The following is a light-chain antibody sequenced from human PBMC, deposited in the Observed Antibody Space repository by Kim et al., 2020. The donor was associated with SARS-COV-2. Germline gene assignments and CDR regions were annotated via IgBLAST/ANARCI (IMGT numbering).Light chain of an antibody. CDR2: KVS. V-gene: IGKV2-30*01. CDR1: QSLVYSDGNIY. CDR3: MQGTHWPFT. Sequence: LASISCRSRQSLVYSDGNIYLNWCHQRPGQSPRRLIYKVSNRDSGVPDRFSGSGSGTDFTLQINRVEAEDVGVYYSMQGTHWPFTFGPWTKVDIK. J-gene: IGKJ3*01.